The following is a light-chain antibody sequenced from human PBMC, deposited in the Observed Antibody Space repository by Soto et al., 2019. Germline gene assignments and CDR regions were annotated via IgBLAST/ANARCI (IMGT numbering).Light chain of an antibody. CDR1: YSNIGSNF. J-gene: IGLJ2*01. Sequence: QSVLTQSSSVSAAAGQKVTISCSGSYSNIGSNFVSWYQHFPGSAPKLVIYYNTQRPSGIPDRFSGSKSGSSATLGITGLQTGDEADYYCETWDGSLNVVVFGGGTKLTVL. CDR3: ETWDGSLNVVV. CDR2: YNT. V-gene: IGLV1-51*01.